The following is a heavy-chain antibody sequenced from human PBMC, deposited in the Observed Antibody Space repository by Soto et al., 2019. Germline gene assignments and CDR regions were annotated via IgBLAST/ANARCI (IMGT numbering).Heavy chain of an antibody. J-gene: IGHJ5*02. CDR1: GFTFSDYH. CDR2: IGSSYSTI. V-gene: IGHV3-11*01. CDR3: ARRGYSSSSSSFDP. Sequence: QVQLVESGGGLVKPGGSLRLSCAASGFTFSDYHMSWIRQAPGKGLEWVSYIGSSYSTIYYADSVKGRFTISRDNAKNSLYLQMNSLRAEDTAVYYCARRGYSSSSSSFDPWGQGTLVTVSS. D-gene: IGHD6-13*01.